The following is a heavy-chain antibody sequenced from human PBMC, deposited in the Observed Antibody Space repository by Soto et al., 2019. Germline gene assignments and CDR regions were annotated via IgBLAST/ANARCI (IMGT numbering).Heavy chain of an antibody. V-gene: IGHV3-30*18. CDR1: GFIFNTYD. CDR2: ISYDGSNK. D-gene: IGHD2-2*01. J-gene: IGHJ6*02. CDR3: AKGQHCSSTSCYFYYYGMDV. Sequence: GGSLRLSCEASGFIFNTYDMHWVRQAPGKGLEWVAVISYDGSNKYYADSVKGRLTISRDNSKKMLYLQMNSLRPEDTAVYYCAKGQHCSSTSCYFYYYGMDVWGQGTKVTVSS.